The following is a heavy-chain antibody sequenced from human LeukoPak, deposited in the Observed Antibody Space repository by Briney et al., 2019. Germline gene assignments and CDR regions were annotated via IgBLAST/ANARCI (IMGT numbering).Heavy chain of an antibody. CDR3: ARDNLVGSTHYYYYYGMDV. D-gene: IGHD1-26*01. CDR2: ISAHNGNT. CDR1: GYTFNNYG. Sequence: AASVKVSCKASGYTFNNYGFSWVRQAPGQGLEWMGWISAHNGNTNYAQKLQGRVTMTTDTSTSTAYMELRSLRSDDTAVYYCARDNLVGSTHYYYYYGMDVWGQGTTVTVSS. V-gene: IGHV1-18*01. J-gene: IGHJ6*02.